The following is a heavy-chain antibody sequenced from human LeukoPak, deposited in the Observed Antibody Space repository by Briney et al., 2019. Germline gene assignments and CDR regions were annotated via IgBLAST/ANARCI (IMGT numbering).Heavy chain of an antibody. D-gene: IGHD4-17*01. Sequence: GGSLRLSCGASGFAFSSYTFHWVRQAPGKGLEWVSVISGSGVSKHYADSVKGRFTISRDNLKNTLYLQMNSLRVEDTAVYFCAKGTADYGDYNDSDYFDYWGQGALVTVSS. CDR2: ISGSGVSK. V-gene: IGHV3-23*01. CDR1: GFAFSSYT. J-gene: IGHJ4*02. CDR3: AKGTADYGDYNDSDYFDY.